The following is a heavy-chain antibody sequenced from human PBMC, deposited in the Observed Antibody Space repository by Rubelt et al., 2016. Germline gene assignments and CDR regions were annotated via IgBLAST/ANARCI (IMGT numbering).Heavy chain of an antibody. CDR2: INHSGST. CDR3: ASPVATGLDY. J-gene: IGHJ4*02. D-gene: IGHD4-23*01. Sequence: KGLEWIGEINHSGSTNYNPSLKSRVTISVDTSKNQFSLKLSSVTAADSAVYYCASPVATGLDYWGQGTLVTVSS. V-gene: IGHV4-34*01.